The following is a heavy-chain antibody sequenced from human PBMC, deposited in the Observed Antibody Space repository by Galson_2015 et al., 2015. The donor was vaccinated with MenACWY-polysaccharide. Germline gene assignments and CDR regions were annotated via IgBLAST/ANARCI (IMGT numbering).Heavy chain of an antibody. Sequence: SETLSLTCAVSGDSITTDWCTWVRRPPGKGLEWIGEISHTGITNYNPSLKSRITISADKSVNQFFLKLTSVTAADTAVYYCARDGMAMATIPFDYWGQGTLVTVSS. V-gene: IGHV4-4*02. CDR3: ARDGMAMATIPFDY. J-gene: IGHJ4*02. D-gene: IGHD5-24*01. CDR2: ISHTGIT. CDR1: GDSITTDW.